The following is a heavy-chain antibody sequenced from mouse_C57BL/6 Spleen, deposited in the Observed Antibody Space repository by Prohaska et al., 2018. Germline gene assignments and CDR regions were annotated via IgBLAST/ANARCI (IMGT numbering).Heavy chain of an antibody. CDR2: IRSKSNNYAT. CDR3: VRHPYDGGYFDY. Sequence: EVQLVESGGGLVQPKGSLKLSCAASGFSFNTYAMTWVRQAPGKVLEWVARIRSKSNNYATYYADSVKDRFTISRDDSESMLYLQMNNLKTEDTAMYYCVRHPYDGGYFDYWGQGTTLTVSS. CDR1: GFSFNTYA. J-gene: IGHJ2*01. D-gene: IGHD2-3*01. V-gene: IGHV10-1*01.